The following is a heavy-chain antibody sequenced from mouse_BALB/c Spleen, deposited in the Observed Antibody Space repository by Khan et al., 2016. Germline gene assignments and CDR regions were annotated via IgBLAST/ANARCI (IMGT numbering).Heavy chain of an antibody. J-gene: IGHJ2*01. CDR3: ASKVYYFDY. V-gene: IGHV5-6-5*01. CDR2: ISSGGST. Sequence: EVELVESGGGLVKPGGSLKLSCAASGFTFSSYAMSWVRQTPEKRLEWVASISSGGSTFYPDILKDRFTISRDNDRHIMEQQMSSLRYEDKAIYYCASKVYYFDYCGQCTTLTVSS. CDR1: GFTFSSYA.